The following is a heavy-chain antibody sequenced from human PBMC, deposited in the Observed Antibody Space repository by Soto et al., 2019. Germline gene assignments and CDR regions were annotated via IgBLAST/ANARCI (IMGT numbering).Heavy chain of an antibody. CDR3: ATQSYSNSGAYYYYAMDV. CDR1: GGSISSGGYS. V-gene: IGHV4-30-2*01. J-gene: IGHJ6*02. D-gene: IGHD4-4*01. Sequence: TLSLTCAVSGGSISSGGYSWSWIRQPPGKGLEWIGYIYQSGSTYYNPSLKSRVTISVDRSRNQFSLKLSSVTAADTAVYFCATQSYSNSGAYYYYAMDVWGQGTTVTVSS. CDR2: IYQSGST.